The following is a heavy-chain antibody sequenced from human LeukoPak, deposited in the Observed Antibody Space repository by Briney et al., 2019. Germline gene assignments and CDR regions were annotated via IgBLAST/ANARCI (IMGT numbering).Heavy chain of an antibody. CDR1: GFTFSSYG. V-gene: IGHV3-30*18. J-gene: IGHJ4*02. CDR3: AKDRGARGVIMDFDY. CDR2: ISYDGSNK. D-gene: IGHD3-10*01. Sequence: GGSLRLSCAASGFTFSSYGMHWVRQAPGKGLEWVAVISYDGSNKYYADSVKGRFTMSRDNFKNTLYLQMNSLRAEDTAVYYCAKDRGARGVIMDFDYWGQGTLVTVSS.